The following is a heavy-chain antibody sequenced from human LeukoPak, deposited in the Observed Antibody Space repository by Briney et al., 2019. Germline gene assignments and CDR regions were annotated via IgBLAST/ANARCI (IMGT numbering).Heavy chain of an antibody. Sequence: PSETLSLTCTVSGGSISSSSYYWGWIRQPPGKGLEWIGSIYYSGSTYYNPSLKSRVTISVDTSKNQFSLKLSSVTAADTAGYYRARERRGYNYETAKSEYYYYYYMDVWGKGTTVTVSS. CDR1: GGSISSSSYY. CDR2: IYYSGST. J-gene: IGHJ6*03. CDR3: ARERRGYNYETAKSEYYYYYYMDV. D-gene: IGHD5-18*01. V-gene: IGHV4-39*07.